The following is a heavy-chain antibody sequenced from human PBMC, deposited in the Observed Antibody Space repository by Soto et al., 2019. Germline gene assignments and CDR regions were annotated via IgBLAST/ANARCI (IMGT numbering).Heavy chain of an antibody. V-gene: IGHV1-46*01. CDR2: INPSGGST. CDR1: GYTFTSYY. D-gene: IGHD2-2*01. J-gene: IGHJ6*02. Sequence: AAVKVSCKASGYTFTSYYMHWVRQAPGQGLEWMGIINPSGGSTSYAQKFQGRVTMTRDTSTSTVYMELSSLRSEDTAVYYCARGDIVVVPAGYGMDVWGQGTPVTVSS. CDR3: ARGDIVVVPAGYGMDV.